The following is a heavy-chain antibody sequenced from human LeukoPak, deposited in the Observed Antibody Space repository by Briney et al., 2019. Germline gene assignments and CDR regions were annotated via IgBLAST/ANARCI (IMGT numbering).Heavy chain of an antibody. D-gene: IGHD1-26*01. CDR1: GFTFSSYS. Sequence: GGSLRLSCAASGFTFSSYSMNWVRQAPGKGLEWVSSISSSSSYIYYADSVKGRFTISRDNAKNSLYLQMNSLRAEDTAVYYCARFRKVEWELGYTFDYWGQGTLVTVSS. CDR2: ISSSSSYI. V-gene: IGHV3-21*01. CDR3: ARFRKVEWELGYTFDY. J-gene: IGHJ4*02.